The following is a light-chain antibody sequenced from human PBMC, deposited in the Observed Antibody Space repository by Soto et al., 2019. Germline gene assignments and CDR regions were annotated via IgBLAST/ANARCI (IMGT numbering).Light chain of an antibody. CDR2: NAF. V-gene: IGKV3-20*01. CDR1: QSVSSSY. CDR3: QQYGSSTGT. J-gene: IGKJ4*01. Sequence: EVALTQSPGTLSLSPGERATLSCRASQSVSSSYLAWYQQKPGQAPRVXIYNAFNRETGIPDRFSGSGSGTEFTLTISRLEPEDFAVYYCQQYGSSTGTFGGGTKVDIK.